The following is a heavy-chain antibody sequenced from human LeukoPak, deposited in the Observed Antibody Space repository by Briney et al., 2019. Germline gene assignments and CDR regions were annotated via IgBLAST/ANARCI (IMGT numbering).Heavy chain of an antibody. Sequence: ASVQVSCKASGYTFTGYYMHWVRQAPGQGLEWMGWINPNSGGTNYAQKFQGRVTMTRDTSISTAYMELSRLRSDDTAVYYCAREGGGAATFDYWGQGTLVTVSS. CDR3: AREGGGAATFDY. V-gene: IGHV1-2*02. CDR1: GYTFTGYY. D-gene: IGHD3-16*01. CDR2: INPNSGGT. J-gene: IGHJ4*02.